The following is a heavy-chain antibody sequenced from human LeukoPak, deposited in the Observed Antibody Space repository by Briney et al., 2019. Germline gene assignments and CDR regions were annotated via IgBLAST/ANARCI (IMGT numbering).Heavy chain of an antibody. V-gene: IGHV3-53*01. CDR2: IYSDNT. D-gene: IGHD4/OR15-4a*01. J-gene: IGHJ4*02. Sequence: GGSLRPSCTVSGFTVSSNSMSWVCQGPGKGLEWVSFIYSDNTHYSHSVKGRFTVSRDNSKNTLYLQMNSLRAEDTAVYYCARRAGAYSHPYDYWGRGTLVTVSS. CDR1: GFTVSSNS. CDR3: ARRAGAYSHPYDY.